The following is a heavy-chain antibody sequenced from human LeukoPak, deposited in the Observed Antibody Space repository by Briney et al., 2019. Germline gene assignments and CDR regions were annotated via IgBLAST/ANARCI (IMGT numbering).Heavy chain of an antibody. CDR2: ISSSGSTI. CDR3: ARAVPPSDYYYYGMDA. Sequence: PGGSLRLSCAASGFTFSDYYMSWIRQAPGKGLEWVSYISSSGSTIYYADSVKGRFTISRDNAKNSLYLQMNSLRAEDTAVYYCARAVPPSDYYYYGMDAWGQGTTVTVSS. V-gene: IGHV3-11*01. D-gene: IGHD6-6*01. CDR1: GFTFSDYY. J-gene: IGHJ6*02.